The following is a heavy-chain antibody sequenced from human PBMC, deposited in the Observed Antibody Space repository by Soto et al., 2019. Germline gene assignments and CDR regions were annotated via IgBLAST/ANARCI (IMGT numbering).Heavy chain of an antibody. D-gene: IGHD2-15*01. CDR1: GGSIRSDNSY. CDR3: ARRLYCSGGSCFSQSWFDP. V-gene: IGHV4-39*02. CDR2: IFYSGIT. J-gene: IGHJ5*02. Sequence: TSETLSLTCTVSGGSIRSDNSYWGWIRQPPGKGLEWIGSIFYSGITYFNPSLESRATISVDTSKNLLSLTLSSVTAADTAVYFCARRLYCSGGSCFSQSWFDPWGQGTLVTVSS.